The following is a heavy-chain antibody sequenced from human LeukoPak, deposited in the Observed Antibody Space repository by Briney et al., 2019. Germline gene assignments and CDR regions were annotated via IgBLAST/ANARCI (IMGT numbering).Heavy chain of an antibody. CDR2: IYYSGST. V-gene: IGHV4-59*01. CDR1: GGSISSYY. CDR3: AREWLWLAFDY. D-gene: IGHD6-19*01. Sequence: SETLSLTCTVSGGSISSYYWSWIRQPPGKGLEWIGYIYYSGSTNYNPSLKSRVTISVDTSKNQFSLKLSSVTAADTAVYYCAREWLWLAFDYWGQGTLVTVSS. J-gene: IGHJ4*02.